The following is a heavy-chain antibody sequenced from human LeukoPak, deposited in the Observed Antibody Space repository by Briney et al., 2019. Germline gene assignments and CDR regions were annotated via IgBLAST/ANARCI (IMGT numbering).Heavy chain of an antibody. Sequence: SETLSLTCTVSGDSIRDYYWAWIRQPPGKGLEWIGYIYSSGTTSYSPLLMSRVTISVDTSKNQFSLKLSSVTAADTAVYYCARDKLLWFGESYYYYGMDVWGQGTTVTVSS. J-gene: IGHJ6*02. CDR1: GDSIRDYY. CDR2: IYSSGTT. D-gene: IGHD3-10*01. CDR3: ARDKLLWFGESYYYYGMDV. V-gene: IGHV4-59*01.